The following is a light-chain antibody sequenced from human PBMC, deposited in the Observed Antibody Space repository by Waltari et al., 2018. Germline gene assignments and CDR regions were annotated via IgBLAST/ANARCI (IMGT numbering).Light chain of an antibody. CDR1: SSDIGAFNF. CDR3: SSFSSSTAGI. J-gene: IGLJ2*01. CDR2: AVS. Sequence: QSGLTQPASVSGSPGQSITISCAATSSDIGAFNFISWYQQRPAKAPELLVSAVSHRPSVLSTRFPGSKSDNTAALTISGLQAEDEAVYYCSSFSSSTAGIFGGGTKVTVL. V-gene: IGLV2-14*01.